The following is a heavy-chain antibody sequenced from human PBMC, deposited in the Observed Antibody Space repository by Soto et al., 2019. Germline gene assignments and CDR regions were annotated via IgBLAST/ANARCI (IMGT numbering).Heavy chain of an antibody. Sequence: QVQLVQSGAEGKKPGSSVKVSCKASGGTFSSYAISWVRQAPGQGLEWMGGIIPIFGTANYEQKFQGRVTITADESTSTAYMELRSLRSEDTAVYYCARDELKIPARLGYYYYYGMDVWGPGTTVTASS. CDR1: GGTFSSYA. CDR3: ARDELKIPARLGYYYYYGMDV. J-gene: IGHJ6*02. V-gene: IGHV1-69*01. D-gene: IGHD6-6*01. CDR2: IIPIFGTA.